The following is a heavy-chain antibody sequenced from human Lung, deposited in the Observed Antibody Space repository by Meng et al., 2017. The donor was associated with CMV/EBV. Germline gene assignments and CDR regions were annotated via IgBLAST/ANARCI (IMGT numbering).Heavy chain of an antibody. Sequence: ESXKISXAASGFTFSSYWMHWVRQAPGKGLEWVSSISSSSSNIYYADSVKGRFTISRDNAKNSLYLQMNSLRAEDTAVYYCARDLRPTMERGVDYYYYCMDVWGQGXTVTVSS. CDR3: ARDLRPTMERGVDYYYYCMDV. CDR2: ISSSSSNI. J-gene: IGHJ6*02. V-gene: IGHV3-21*01. CDR1: GFTFSSYW. D-gene: IGHD3-10*01.